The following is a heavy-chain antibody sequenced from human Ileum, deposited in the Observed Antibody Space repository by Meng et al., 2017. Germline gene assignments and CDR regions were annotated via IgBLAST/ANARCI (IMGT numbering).Heavy chain of an antibody. J-gene: IGHJ4*02. V-gene: IGHV3-11*04. CDR2: INSRGTTI. Sequence: GGSLRLSCAASGFTFSDHYMSWIRQAPGKGLEWVSYINSRGTTIYYADSVKGRFTISRDNVKNSLYLQMNSLRGEDTAVYYCARVSSRSTPYWGQGTLVTVSS. CDR3: ARVSSRSTPY. D-gene: IGHD6-6*01. CDR1: GFTFSDHY.